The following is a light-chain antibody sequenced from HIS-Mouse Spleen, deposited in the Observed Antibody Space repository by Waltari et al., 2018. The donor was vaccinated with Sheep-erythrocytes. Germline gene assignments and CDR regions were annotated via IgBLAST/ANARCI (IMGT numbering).Light chain of an antibody. CDR1: SSDVGVYNY. J-gene: IGLJ1*01. CDR2: DVS. CDR3: CSYAGSYNHV. V-gene: IGLV2-11*02. Sequence: QSALTQPRSVSGSPGQSVTISCTGTSSDVGVYNYVSWYQQHPGKAPKLIIYDVSKRPSGVPDRFSGSKSGNTASLTISGLQAEDEADYYCCSYAGSYNHVFATGTKVTVL.